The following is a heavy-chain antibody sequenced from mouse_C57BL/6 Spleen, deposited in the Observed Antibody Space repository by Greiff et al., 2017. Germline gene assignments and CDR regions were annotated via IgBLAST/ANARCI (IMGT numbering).Heavy chain of an antibody. Sequence: QVQLKQSGAELVRPGASVKLSCKASGYTFTDYYINWVKQRPGQGLEWIARIYPGSGNTYYNEKFKGKATLTAEKSSSTAYMQLSSLTSEDSAVYFCARGGLGQGAWFAYWGQGTLVTVSA. CDR2: IYPGSGNT. D-gene: IGHD4-1*01. J-gene: IGHJ3*01. V-gene: IGHV1-76*01. CDR3: ARGGLGQGAWFAY. CDR1: GYTFTDYY.